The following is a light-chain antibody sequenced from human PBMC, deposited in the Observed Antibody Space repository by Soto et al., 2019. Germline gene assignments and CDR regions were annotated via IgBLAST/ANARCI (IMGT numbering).Light chain of an antibody. J-gene: IGLJ3*02. CDR1: SSGVGGYNY. V-gene: IGLV2-11*01. CDR2: DDS. Sequence: QSALTQPRSVSGSPGQSVTISCTGTSSGVGGYNYVSWYQQHPGKAPKLINYDDSKWPSGVPDRFSGSKSGNTASLTISGLQAAEEADYYCCSYAGTYTWVFGGGTKLTVL. CDR3: CSYAGTYTWV.